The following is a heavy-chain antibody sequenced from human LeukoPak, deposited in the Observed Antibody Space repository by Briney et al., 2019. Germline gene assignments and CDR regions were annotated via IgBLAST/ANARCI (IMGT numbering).Heavy chain of an antibody. CDR3: ARPTVEGIYYGMDV. V-gene: IGHV1-69*06. Sequence: SVKVSCKASGGSFSSYAISWVRQAPGQGLEWMGGIIPIFGTANYAQKFQGRVTITADKSTSTAYMELSSLRSEDTAVYYCARPTVEGIYYGMDVWGKGTTVTVSS. D-gene: IGHD5-24*01. CDR1: GGSFSSYA. CDR2: IIPIFGTA. J-gene: IGHJ6*04.